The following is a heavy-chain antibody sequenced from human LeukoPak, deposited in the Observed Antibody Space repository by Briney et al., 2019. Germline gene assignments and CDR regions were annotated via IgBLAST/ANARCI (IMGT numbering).Heavy chain of an antibody. J-gene: IGHJ5*02. Sequence: GGSLRLSCAASGFTFSSYSMNWVRQAPGNGLEWVSSISSTSSYIDYADSLKGRFTISRDNAKNSLYLQMNSLRTGDTAVYYCARGQNCGGDCYSNWFDPWGQGTLVTVSS. V-gene: IGHV3-21*01. D-gene: IGHD2-21*02. CDR2: ISSTSSYI. CDR1: GFTFSSYS. CDR3: ARGQNCGGDCYSNWFDP.